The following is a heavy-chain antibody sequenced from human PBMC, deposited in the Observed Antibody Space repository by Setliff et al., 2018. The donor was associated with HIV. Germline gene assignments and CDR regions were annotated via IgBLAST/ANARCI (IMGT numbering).Heavy chain of an antibody. CDR2: IYYSGST. J-gene: IGHJ5*02. CDR1: GGSISSSSYY. Sequence: SETLSLTCTVSGGSISSSSYYWGWIRQPPGKGLEWIGSIYYSGSTYYNPSLKSRVTISVDTSKNQFSLKLSSVTAADTAVYYCARLRREEQWLVRGWCDPWGQGTLVTVS. V-gene: IGHV4-39*01. CDR3: ARLRREEQWLVRGWCDP. D-gene: IGHD6-19*01.